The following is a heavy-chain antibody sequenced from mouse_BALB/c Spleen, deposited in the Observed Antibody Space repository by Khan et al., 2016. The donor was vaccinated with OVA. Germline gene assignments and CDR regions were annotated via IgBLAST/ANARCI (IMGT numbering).Heavy chain of an antibody. V-gene: IGHV8-12*01. CDR1: GFSLSTSGVG. Sequence: QVTLKESGPGILQPSQTLSLTCSFSGFSLSTSGVGVSWIRRPSGKGLEGLANIYWDDDKRYNPSLKSRLPISKNPSSNQVFHQSTSVDTSDTATYYSARRGWGNSPCFPYWGQGTLVTVSA. D-gene: IGHD1-1*02. CDR2: IYWDDDK. J-gene: IGHJ3*01. CDR3: ARRGWGNSPCFPY.